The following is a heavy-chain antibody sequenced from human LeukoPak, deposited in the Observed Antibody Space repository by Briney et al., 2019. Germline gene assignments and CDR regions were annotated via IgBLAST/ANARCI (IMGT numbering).Heavy chain of an antibody. CDR3: ARQWIQLWFSPYNWFDP. D-gene: IGHD5-18*01. CDR2: IYYSGST. V-gene: IGHV4-39*01. Sequence: PSETLSLTCTVSGGSISSSSYYWGWIRQPPGKGLEWIGSIYYSGSTYYSPSLKSRVTIFVDTSKNQFSLKLSSVTAADTAVYYCARQWIQLWFSPYNWFDPWGQGTLVTVSS. CDR1: GGSISSSSYY. J-gene: IGHJ5*02.